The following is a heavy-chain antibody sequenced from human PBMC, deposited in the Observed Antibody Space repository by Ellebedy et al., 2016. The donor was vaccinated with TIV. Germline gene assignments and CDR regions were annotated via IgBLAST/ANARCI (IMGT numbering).Heavy chain of an antibody. CDR1: GFTVSSKH. V-gene: IGHV3-53*01. J-gene: IGHJ3*02. CDR3: ARDPVGVGPAFDI. D-gene: IGHD3/OR15-3a*01. CDR2: IYSDVCT. Sequence: PGGSLRLSCAASGFTVSSKHMSWVRQAQGTGLEWVSIIYSDVCTSYADSVKGRFTVSRDNSKNTLYLQMNSLRAEDTAVYNCARDPVGVGPAFDIWGQGTMVTVSS.